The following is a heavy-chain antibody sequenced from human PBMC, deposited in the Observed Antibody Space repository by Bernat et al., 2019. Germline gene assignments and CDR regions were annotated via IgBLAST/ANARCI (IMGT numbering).Heavy chain of an antibody. J-gene: IGHJ5*02. CDR2: IKQDGSEK. CDR1: GFTFSSYW. CDR3: ARDQGSSWYSLYNWFDP. V-gene: IGHV3-7*04. Sequence: EVQLVESGGGLVQPGGSLRLSCAASGFTFSSYWMSWVRRAPGKGLELVANIKQDGSEKYYVTSVKGRFTISRDNAKNSLYLQMNSLRAEDTAVYYCARDQGSSWYSLYNWFDPWGQGTLVTVSS. D-gene: IGHD6-13*01.